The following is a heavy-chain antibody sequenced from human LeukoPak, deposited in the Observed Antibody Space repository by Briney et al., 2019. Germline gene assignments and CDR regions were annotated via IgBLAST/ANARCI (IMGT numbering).Heavy chain of an antibody. J-gene: IGHJ5*02. CDR3: ARDPYYYGSGSYNSWFDP. V-gene: IGHV3-20*04. Sequence: TGGSLRLSCAASGFTFDDYGMSWVRQAPGKGLEWVSGINWNGGSTGYADSVKGRFTISRDNAKNSLYLQMNSLRAEDTALYYCARDPYYYGSGSYNSWFDPWGQGTLVTVSS. CDR1: GFTFDDYG. D-gene: IGHD3-10*01. CDR2: INWNGGST.